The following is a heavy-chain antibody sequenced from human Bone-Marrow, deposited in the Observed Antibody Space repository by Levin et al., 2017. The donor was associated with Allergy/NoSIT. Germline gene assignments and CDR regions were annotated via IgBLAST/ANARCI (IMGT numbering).Heavy chain of an antibody. Sequence: SQTLSLTCGVSGTSINSNNWWHWIRQSPEKGLEWIGEINYSGSTNYNPSLKSRVTISVDKSNYYFSLKMISVTAADTAVYYCARVQGGCSSTSCYLDPWGQGTLVTVSS. J-gene: IGHJ5*02. CDR1: GTSINSNNW. V-gene: IGHV4-4*02. D-gene: IGHD2-2*01. CDR2: INYSGST. CDR3: ARVQGGCSSTSCYLDP.